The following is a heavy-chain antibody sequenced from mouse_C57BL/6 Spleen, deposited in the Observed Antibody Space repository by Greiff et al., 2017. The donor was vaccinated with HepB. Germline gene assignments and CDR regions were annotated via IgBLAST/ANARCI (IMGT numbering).Heavy chain of an antibody. Sequence: VQLQQSGAELVKPGASVKLSCKASGYTFTSYWMQWVKQRPGQGLEWIGEIDPSDSYTNYNQKFKGKATLTVDTSSSTADMQLSSLTSEDSAVYYCARSLITTVVATRDYWGQGTTLTVSS. V-gene: IGHV1-50*01. J-gene: IGHJ2*01. CDR2: IDPSDSYT. D-gene: IGHD1-1*01. CDR1: GYTFTSYW. CDR3: ARSLITTVVATRDY.